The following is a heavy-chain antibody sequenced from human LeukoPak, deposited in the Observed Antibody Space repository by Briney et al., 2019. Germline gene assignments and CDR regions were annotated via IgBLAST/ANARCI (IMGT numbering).Heavy chain of an antibody. CDR2: IDPNSGGT. J-gene: IGHJ5*02. CDR3: ATPSSSSWYGFDP. Sequence: ASVKVSCKASRYTFTSYDINWVRQATGQGLEWMGWIDPNSGGTNYAQKFQGRVTMTRDTSISTAYMELSRLTSADTAVYRCATPSSSSWYGFDPWGQGTLVTVSS. CDR1: RYTFTSYD. V-gene: IGHV1-2*02. D-gene: IGHD6-13*01.